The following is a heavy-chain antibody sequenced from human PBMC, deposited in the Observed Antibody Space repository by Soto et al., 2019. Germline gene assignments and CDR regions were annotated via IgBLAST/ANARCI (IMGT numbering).Heavy chain of an antibody. D-gene: IGHD6-13*01. CDR3: AKASGRSWYNWFDP. CDR1: GGNFTSYA. Sequence: QVQLVQSGAEVKKPGSSVKVSCKASGGNFTSYAISWVRQAPGQGLEFMGWIVSLFGTTNYAHKFRGRVTVTADESTSTVYMEMSSLRSEDTAVYYCAKASGRSWYNWFDPGAREPWSPSPQ. J-gene: IGHJ5*02. CDR2: IVSLFGTT. V-gene: IGHV1-69*01.